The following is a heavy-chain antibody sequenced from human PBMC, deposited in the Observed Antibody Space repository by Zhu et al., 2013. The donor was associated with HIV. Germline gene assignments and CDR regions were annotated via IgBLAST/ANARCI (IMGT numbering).Heavy chain of an antibody. CDR1: GYAFVGYY. CDR3: ARVGSSGYFHFYNGLDV. D-gene: IGHD3-22*01. CDR2: FNPNTGGA. Sequence: QAQLVQSGTEVKKPGASVTVSCKSSGYAFVGYYMHWVRQVPGQGLEWMGGFNPNTGGAHYARKFQGRVTMTGDTSISTAYMELRRVTFDDTAVYFCARVGSSGYFHFYNGLDVWGQGTTVTVSS. J-gene: IGHJ6*02. V-gene: IGHV1-2*02.